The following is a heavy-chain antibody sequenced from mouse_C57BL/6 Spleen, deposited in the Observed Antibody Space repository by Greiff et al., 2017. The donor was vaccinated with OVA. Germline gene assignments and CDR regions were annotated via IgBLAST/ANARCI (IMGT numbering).Heavy chain of an antibody. CDR1: GYAFSSYW. D-gene: IGHD2-4*01. J-gene: IGHJ4*01. CDR3: ARRGLPLAMDY. Sequence: VKVVESGAELVKPGASVKISCKASGYAFSSYWMNWVKQRPGKGLEWIGQIYPGDGDTNYNGKFKGKATLTADKSSSTAYMQLSSLTSEDSAVYFCARRGLPLAMDYWGQGTSVTVSS. V-gene: IGHV1-80*01. CDR2: IYPGDGDT.